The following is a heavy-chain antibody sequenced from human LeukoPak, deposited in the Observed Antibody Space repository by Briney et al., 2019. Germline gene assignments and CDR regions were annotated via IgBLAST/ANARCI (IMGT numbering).Heavy chain of an antibody. D-gene: IGHD6-19*01. J-gene: IGHJ4*02. CDR1: GYTFTSYG. V-gene: IGHV1-18*01. CDR2: ISAYNGNT. CDR3: ARDFYGGQWLPPYYFDY. Sequence: ASVKVSCKASGYTFTSYGISWVRQAPGQGLEWMGWISAYNGNTNYAQKLQGRVTMTTDTSTSTAYMELRSLRSDDTAVYYCARDFYGGQWLPPYYFDYWGQGTLVTVSS.